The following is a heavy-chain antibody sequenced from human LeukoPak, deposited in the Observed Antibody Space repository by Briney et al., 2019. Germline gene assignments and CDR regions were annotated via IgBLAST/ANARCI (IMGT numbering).Heavy chain of an antibody. CDR3: ARSPLLRSSSWYVY. D-gene: IGHD6-13*01. CDR1: GGSLSSYY. Sequence: PSETLSLTCTVSGGSLSSYYWSWIRPPPGKGLGWIGYIYYSGSTNYNPSLKSRVTISVDTSKNQFSLKLSSGTAADTAVYYCARSPLLRSSSWYVYWGQGTLVTVSS. V-gene: IGHV4-59*01. CDR2: IYYSGST. J-gene: IGHJ4*02.